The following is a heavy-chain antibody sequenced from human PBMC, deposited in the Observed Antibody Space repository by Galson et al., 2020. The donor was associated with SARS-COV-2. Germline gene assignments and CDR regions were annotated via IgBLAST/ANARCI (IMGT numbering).Heavy chain of an antibody. CDR1: GFTFSSYA. J-gene: IGHJ2*01. V-gene: IGHV3-30-3*01. D-gene: IGHD5-12*01. CDR2: ISYDGSNK. Sequence: GGSLRLSCAASGFTFSSYAMHWVRQAPGKGLEWVAVISYDGSNKYYADSVKGRFTISRDNSKNTLYLQMNSLRAEDTAVYYCARDAHIVALRGGYFDLWGRGTLVTVSS. CDR3: ARDAHIVALRGGYFDL.